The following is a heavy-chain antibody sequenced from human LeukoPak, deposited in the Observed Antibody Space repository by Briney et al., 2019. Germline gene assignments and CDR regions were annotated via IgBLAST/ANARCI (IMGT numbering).Heavy chain of an antibody. CDR3: ARQRGYCSSGVCRGWFDP. CDR2: ISESSSFI. D-gene: IGHD2-8*01. CDR1: GFTFRNYN. J-gene: IGHJ5*02. V-gene: IGHV3-21*01. Sequence: GGSLRLSCAASGFTFRNYNMNWVRQAPGKGLEWVSSISESSSFIQYADSLKGRFAISRDNAKNSLYLQLNSLRAEDTAVYYCARQRGYCSSGVCRGWFDPWGQGTLVTVSS.